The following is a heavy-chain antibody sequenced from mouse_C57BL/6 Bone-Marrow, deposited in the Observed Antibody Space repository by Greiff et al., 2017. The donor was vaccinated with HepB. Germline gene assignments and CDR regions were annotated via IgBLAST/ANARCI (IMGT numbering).Heavy chain of an antibody. CDR3: TRDQDDYDVSFYWYFDV. V-gene: IGHV5-9-1*02. CDR1: GFTFSSYA. D-gene: IGHD2-4*01. J-gene: IGHJ1*03. CDR2: ISSGGDYI. Sequence: EVKLMESGEGLVKPGGSLKLSCAASGFTFSSYAMSWVRQTPEKRLEWVAYISSGGDYIYYADTVKGRFTISRDNARNTLYLQMSSLKSEDTAMYYGTRDQDDYDVSFYWYFDVWGTGTTVTVSS.